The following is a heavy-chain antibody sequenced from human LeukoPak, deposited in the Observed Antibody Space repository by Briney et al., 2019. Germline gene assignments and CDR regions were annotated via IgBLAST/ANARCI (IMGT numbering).Heavy chain of an antibody. Sequence: GGSLRLSCAASGFTFSSYGMTWVRQARGKGLEGVSAISESGGSTYYADSVKGRSTISRDNSKNTLYLQMNSLRAEDTAVYYCAKYGLAGSGRYHDASDIWGQGTMVTVSS. CDR2: ISESGGST. D-gene: IGHD3-10*01. CDR3: AKYGLAGSGRYHDASDI. J-gene: IGHJ3*02. CDR1: GFTFSSYG. V-gene: IGHV3-23*01.